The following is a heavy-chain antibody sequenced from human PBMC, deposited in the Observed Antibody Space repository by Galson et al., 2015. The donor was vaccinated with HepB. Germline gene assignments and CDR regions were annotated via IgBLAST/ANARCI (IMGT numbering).Heavy chain of an antibody. CDR3: ARHQRRYCSGGSCHAPTYNWFDP. D-gene: IGHD2-15*01. J-gene: IGHJ5*02. V-gene: IGHV5-10-1*01. CDR1: GYSFTSYW. CDR2: IDPSDSYT. Sequence: QSGAEVKKPGESLRISCKGSGYSFTSYWISWVRQMPGKGLEWMGRIDPSDSYTNYSPSFQGHVTISADKSISTAYLQWSSLKASDTAMYYCARHQRRYCSGGSCHAPTYNWFDPWGQGTLVTASS.